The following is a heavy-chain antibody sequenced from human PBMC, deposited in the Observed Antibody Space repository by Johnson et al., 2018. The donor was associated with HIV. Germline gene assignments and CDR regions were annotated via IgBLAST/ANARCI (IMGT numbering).Heavy chain of an antibody. CDR3: ARDFGLGELSYETVDAFDF. CDR1: GFTFSNFA. J-gene: IGHJ3*01. CDR2: ISYDGSKK. Sequence: QVQLVESGGGVVQPGRSLRLSCAASGFTFSNFAMHWVRQAPGKGLEWVAIISYDGSKKCYTDSVKGRFSISRDNSKNTLSLQMNSLRAGDTAVYSCARDFGLGELSYETVDAFDFWGPGTLVTVSS. V-gene: IGHV3-30*04. D-gene: IGHD3-16*02.